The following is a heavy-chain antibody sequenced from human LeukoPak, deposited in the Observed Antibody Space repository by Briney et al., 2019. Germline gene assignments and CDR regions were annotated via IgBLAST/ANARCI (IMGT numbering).Heavy chain of an antibody. D-gene: IGHD2-21*02. CDR3: ARDTAFAFDI. CDR2: IRSRSITI. J-gene: IGHJ3*02. V-gene: IGHV3-48*02. CDR1: GFRFSDEP. Sequence: PGGSLRLSCAASGFRFSDEPMNWVRQAPGKGLEWVAHIRSRSITISYADSVKGRFTISRDNAKNSLYLQMNSLTEENTAAYYCARDTAFAFDIWGQGTMVTVSS.